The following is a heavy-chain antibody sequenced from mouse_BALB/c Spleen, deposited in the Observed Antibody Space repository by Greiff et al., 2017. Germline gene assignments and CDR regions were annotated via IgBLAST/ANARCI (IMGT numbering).Heavy chain of an antibody. CDR3: AREGGLYAMDY. J-gene: IGHJ4*01. D-gene: IGHD1-1*02. CDR2: INPGSGGT. Sequence: VQLQQSGAELVRPGTSVKVSCKASGYAFTNYLIEWVKQRPGQGLEWIGVINPGSGGTNYNEKFKGKATLTADKSSSTAYMQLSSLTSDDSAVYCCAREGGLYAMDYWGQGTSVTVSS. V-gene: IGHV1-54*01. CDR1: GYAFTNYL.